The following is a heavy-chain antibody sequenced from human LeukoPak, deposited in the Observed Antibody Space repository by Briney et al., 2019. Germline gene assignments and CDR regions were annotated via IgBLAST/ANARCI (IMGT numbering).Heavy chain of an antibody. Sequence: SVKVSCKASGFTFSSSAMPGVRQARGQRLEWIGWIFVDSRNTNYAQKFRERGTITRDMSTRPAYSELSSLKSEDTAVYYCAATQSPGYSDYGAIDYWGQGTLVTVSS. CDR2: IFVDSRNT. V-gene: IGHV1-58*02. CDR1: GFTFSSSA. D-gene: IGHD4-11*01. CDR3: AATQSPGYSDYGAIDY. J-gene: IGHJ4*02.